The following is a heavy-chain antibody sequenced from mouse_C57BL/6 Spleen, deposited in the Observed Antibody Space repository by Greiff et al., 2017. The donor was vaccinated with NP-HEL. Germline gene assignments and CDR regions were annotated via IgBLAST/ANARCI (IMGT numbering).Heavy chain of an antibody. D-gene: IGHD1-1*01. CDR2: INPNNGGT. J-gene: IGHJ2*01. V-gene: IGHV1-18*01. Sequence: VHVKQSGPELVKPGASVKIPCKASGYTFTDYNMDWVKQSHGKSLEWIGDINPNNGGTIYNQKFKGKATLTVDKSSSTAYMELRSLTSEDTAVYYCARYYYGTFDYWGQGTTLTVSS. CDR3: ARYYYGTFDY. CDR1: GYTFTDYN.